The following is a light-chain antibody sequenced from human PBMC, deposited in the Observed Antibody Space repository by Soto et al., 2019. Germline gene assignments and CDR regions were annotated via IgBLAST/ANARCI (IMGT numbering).Light chain of an antibody. CDR1: QGISSW. CDR3: QQRYRFTKT. CDR2: AAS. J-gene: IGKJ1*01. Sequence: IQMTQSPSSVAASVGDRVTITCRASQGISSWLAWYQKKPGKAPNLLIYAASSLQSGVPSRFSGIVSGTEGTITIISLQQEDGSTYYCQQRYRFTKTFGRGTKVDIK. V-gene: IGKV1-12*01.